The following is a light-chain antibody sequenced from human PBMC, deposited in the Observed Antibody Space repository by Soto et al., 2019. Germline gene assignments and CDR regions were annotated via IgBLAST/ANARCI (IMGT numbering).Light chain of an antibody. J-gene: IGKJ1*01. Sequence: DIQLTQSPSTLSASVGDRVTITCRASQSMSDWLAWYQQKPGKAPKLLIYKASSLESGVPSRFSGSGSGTELTLTNSSLQPDNFPTYYCQQYNTISPEFGQGTKVEIK. V-gene: IGKV1-5*03. CDR2: KAS. CDR3: QQYNTISPE. CDR1: QSMSDW.